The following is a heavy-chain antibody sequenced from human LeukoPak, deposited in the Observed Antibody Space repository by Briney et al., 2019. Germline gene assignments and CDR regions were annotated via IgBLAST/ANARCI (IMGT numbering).Heavy chain of an antibody. CDR1: GFTFSSYG. V-gene: IGHV3-48*02. Sequence: GGTLRLSCGASGFTFSSYGMSWVRQAPGKGLEWVSGIGGSGDTTYYADSVKGRFTISRDNGKNSVSLQMNSLRDEDTAVYYCARQTVNDAFDIWGQGTLVTVSS. J-gene: IGHJ3*02. CDR3: ARQTVNDAFDI. D-gene: IGHD4-11*01. CDR2: IGGSGDTT.